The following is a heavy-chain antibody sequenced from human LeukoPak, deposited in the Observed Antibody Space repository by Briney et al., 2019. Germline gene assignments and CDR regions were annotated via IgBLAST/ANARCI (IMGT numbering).Heavy chain of an antibody. CDR2: IYCSGST. V-gene: IGHV4-39*07. D-gene: IGHD2-15*01. CDR3: ARVLGYCSGGSCFNWFDP. Sequence: SETLSLTCTVYGGSICSSSYYWGWIRQPPGKGLEWIGSIYCSGSTYYNPSRKSRVTISVDTSKNQFSLKLSSVTAADTAVYYCARVLGYCSGGSCFNWFDPWGQGTLVTVSS. J-gene: IGHJ5*02. CDR1: GGSICSSSYY.